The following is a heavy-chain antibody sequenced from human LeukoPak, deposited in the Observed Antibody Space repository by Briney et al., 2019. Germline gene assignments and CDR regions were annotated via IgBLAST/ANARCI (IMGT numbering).Heavy chain of an antibody. D-gene: IGHD2-15*01. CDR1: GGSFSGYY. V-gene: IGHV4-34*01. CDR3: ARGSRVVVVAATKLGLDNWFDP. Sequence: SETLSLTCAVYGGSFSGYYWSWIRQPPGKGLEWIGEINHSGSTNYNPSLKSRVTISVDTSKNQFSLKLGSVTAADTAVYYCARGSRVVVVAATKLGLDNWFDPWGQGTLVTVSS. J-gene: IGHJ5*02. CDR2: INHSGST.